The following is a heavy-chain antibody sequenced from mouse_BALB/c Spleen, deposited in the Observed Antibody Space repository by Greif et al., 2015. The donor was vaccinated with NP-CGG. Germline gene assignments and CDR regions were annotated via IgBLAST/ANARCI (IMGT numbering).Heavy chain of an antibody. CDR1: GFAFSSYD. Sequence: EVQRVESGGGLVKPGGSLKLSCAASGFAFSSYDMSWVRQTPAKRLEWAAYISSGGGRSYYPVTVKVRFTISRDNAKNPLYLQMSSLKSEDTAMYDCARYDGYYYYARDYWGQGTSVTVSS. V-gene: IGHV5-12-1*01. J-gene: IGHJ4*01. CDR3: ARYDGYYYYARDY. D-gene: IGHD2-3*01. CDR2: ISSGGGRS.